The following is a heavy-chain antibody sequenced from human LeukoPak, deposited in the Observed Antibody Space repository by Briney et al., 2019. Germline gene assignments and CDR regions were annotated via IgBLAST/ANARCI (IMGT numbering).Heavy chain of an antibody. CDR1: GFSFSSYW. D-gene: IGHD4-23*01. CDR3: ARGRPHGNDY. J-gene: IGHJ4*02. Sequence: GGSLRLSCAASGFSFSSYWMNWVRHAPGKGLVWVSRIASDGSSTTYADSVKGRFSISRDNAKNTLYLQMNSLRVEDTAVYYCARGRPHGNDYWGQGTLVTVSS. V-gene: IGHV3-74*01. CDR2: IASDGSST.